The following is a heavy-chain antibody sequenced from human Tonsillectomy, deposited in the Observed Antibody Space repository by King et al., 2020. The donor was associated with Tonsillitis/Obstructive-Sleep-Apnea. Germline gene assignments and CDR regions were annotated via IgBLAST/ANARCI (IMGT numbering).Heavy chain of an antibody. J-gene: IGHJ6*03. D-gene: IGHD3-9*01. CDR2: IYPGDSDT. V-gene: IGHV5-51*01. CDR1: EYNFTSYW. Sequence: QLVQSGAEVKKPGESLKISCKGSEYNFTSYWIGWVRQMPGKGLEWMGIIYPGDSDTRYSPSLQGQVTISADKSISTAYLQWSSLKASDTAMYYCARHGDDILTGYYNYYYMDVWGKGTTVTVSS. CDR3: ARHGDDILTGYYNYYYMDV.